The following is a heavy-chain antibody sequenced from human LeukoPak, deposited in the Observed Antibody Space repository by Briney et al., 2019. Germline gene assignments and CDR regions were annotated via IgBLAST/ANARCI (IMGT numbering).Heavy chain of an antibody. V-gene: IGHV1-8*01. J-gene: IGHJ4*02. D-gene: IGHD3-22*01. Sequence: ASVKVSCKAPGYTFTSYNINWVRQATGQGLEWMGWMNPDTGNTGYAQKFQGRVTITRNTSISTAYMELSSLRSEDTAVYYCARGNYYDSSGFDYWGQGTLVTVSS. CDR2: MNPDTGNT. CDR1: GYTFTSYN. CDR3: ARGNYYDSSGFDY.